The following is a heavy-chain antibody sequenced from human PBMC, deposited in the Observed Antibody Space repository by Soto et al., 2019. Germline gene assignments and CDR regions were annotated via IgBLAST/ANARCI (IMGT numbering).Heavy chain of an antibody. J-gene: IGHJ4*02. Sequence: HPGGSLRLSCASSGFTFSNYGMSWVRQAPGKGLEWVSTISGGGGNTYYADSVKGRFTISRDNSKKTLYLQMNSLRAEDTAVYYCAKEPIFGGARDYFEYWGQGTRVTVSS. CDR2: ISGGGGNT. V-gene: IGHV3-23*01. CDR1: GFTFSNYG. CDR3: AKEPIFGGARDYFEY. D-gene: IGHD3-3*01.